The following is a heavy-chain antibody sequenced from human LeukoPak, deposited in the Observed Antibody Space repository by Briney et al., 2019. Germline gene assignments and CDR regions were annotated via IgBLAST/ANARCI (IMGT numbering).Heavy chain of an antibody. CDR2: IYYSGST. V-gene: IGHV4-30-4*01. D-gene: IGHD3-10*01. CDR3: ARENYGSGSYYFSDY. Sequence: PSETLSLTCTVSGGSISSNDYYWSWIRQPPGKGLEWIGYIYYSGSTYYNPSLKSRVTISVDTSKNQFSLKLSSVTAADSAVYYCARENYGSGSYYFSDYWGQGTLVTVSS. J-gene: IGHJ4*02. CDR1: GGSISSNDYY.